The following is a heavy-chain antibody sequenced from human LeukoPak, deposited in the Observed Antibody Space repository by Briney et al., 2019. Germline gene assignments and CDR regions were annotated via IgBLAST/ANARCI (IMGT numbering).Heavy chain of an antibody. CDR1: GFTFSSYS. CDR2: ISTSSSTI. V-gene: IGHV3-48*01. J-gene: IGHJ4*02. D-gene: IGHD3-9*01. CDR3: AKDDSLDILTGAGFDY. Sequence: PGGSLRLSCAASGFTFSSYSMNWVRQAPGKGLEWVSYISTSSSTIYYADSVKGRFTISRDNAKNSLYLQMNSLRAEDTAVYYCAKDDSLDILTGAGFDYWGQGTLVTVSS.